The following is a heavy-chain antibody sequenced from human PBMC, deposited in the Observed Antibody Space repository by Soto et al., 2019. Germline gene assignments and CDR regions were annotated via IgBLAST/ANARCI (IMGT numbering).Heavy chain of an antibody. CDR1: GFTFSAYS. J-gene: IGHJ4*02. V-gene: IGHV3-48*02. CDR2: IDSSGTTI. D-gene: IGHD2-15*01. Sequence: GGSLRLSCAASGFTFSAYSMNWVRQAPGKGLEWVSSIDSSGTTIYHADSMKGRFDISRDNAKNSLYLEMNSLTDEDTAVYYCVRTAYCSSGGCPPEVPCWGRGTLVTVSS. CDR3: VRTAYCSSGGCPPEVPC.